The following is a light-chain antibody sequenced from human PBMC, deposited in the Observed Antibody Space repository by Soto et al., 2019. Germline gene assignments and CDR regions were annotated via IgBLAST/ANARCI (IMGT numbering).Light chain of an antibody. CDR1: QTVNSKF. V-gene: IGKV3-20*01. J-gene: IGKJ2*01. CDR2: GAS. Sequence: ESVLTQSPGTLSLSPGERATLSCRASQTVNSKFLNWYQHKPGLAPRLLIFGASSRATGIADRFSGSGSGTDFTLTISRLEPEDFAVYYCQQYGSSPYTFGQGTKLEIK. CDR3: QQYGSSPYT.